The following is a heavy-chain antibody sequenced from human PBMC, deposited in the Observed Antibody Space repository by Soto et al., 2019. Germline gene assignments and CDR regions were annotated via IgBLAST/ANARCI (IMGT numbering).Heavy chain of an antibody. Sequence: QVQLQQSGPGLVEPSQTLSLTCAVSGGSISSEYFHWTWIRQSPGKGLEWIGYIHYTGSIMYNPSFKSRLTMAVDTTKNQFSLQLTSVTAADTAVYFCAREDDGDDRDYYGLDVWGQGTTVTVSS. V-gene: IGHV4-30-4*08. CDR2: IHYTGSI. D-gene: IGHD1-1*01. CDR1: GGSISSEYFH. J-gene: IGHJ6*02. CDR3: AREDDGDDRDYYGLDV.